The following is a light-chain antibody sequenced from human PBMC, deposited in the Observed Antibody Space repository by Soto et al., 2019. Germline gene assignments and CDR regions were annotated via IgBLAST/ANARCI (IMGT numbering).Light chain of an antibody. Sequence: EIVMTQSPATLSVSPGERATLSCRASQSVGSNLAWYQQKPGQAPRLLIYGASTRATGIPARFSGSGSGTEFTLTISSLQSEDFAVYYCQQYNNWPPDDTFGPGTKSGYQT. CDR3: QQYNNWPPDDT. CDR2: GAS. CDR1: QSVGSN. J-gene: IGKJ3*01. V-gene: IGKV3-15*01.